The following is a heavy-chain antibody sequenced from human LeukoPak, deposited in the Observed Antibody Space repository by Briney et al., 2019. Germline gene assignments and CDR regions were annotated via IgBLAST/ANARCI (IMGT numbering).Heavy chain of an antibody. J-gene: IGHJ4*02. CDR1: GGTFSSYA. D-gene: IGHD6-19*01. CDR2: IIPIFGTA. CDR3: ASPRQRGSSPGEFDY. Sequence: SVKVSCKASGGTFSSYAISWVRQAPGQGLEWMGGIIPIFGTANYAQKFQGSVTITADESTSTAYMELSSLRSEDTAVYYCASPRQRGSSPGEFDYWGQGTLVTVSS. V-gene: IGHV1-69*01.